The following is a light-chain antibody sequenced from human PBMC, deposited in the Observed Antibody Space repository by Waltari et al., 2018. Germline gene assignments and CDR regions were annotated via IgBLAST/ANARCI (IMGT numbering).Light chain of an antibody. V-gene: IGLV3-21*04. J-gene: IGLJ6*01. Sequence: SYVLTQPHSVSVAPGKTARITCGGHNIGSKSVHWYQQKPGQAPVLVIYYDSDRPSGIPERFSGSNSGNTATLTISRVEAGDEADYYCQVWDSSSDHPGVFGSGTKVTVL. CDR2: YDS. CDR1: NIGSKS. CDR3: QVWDSSSDHPGV.